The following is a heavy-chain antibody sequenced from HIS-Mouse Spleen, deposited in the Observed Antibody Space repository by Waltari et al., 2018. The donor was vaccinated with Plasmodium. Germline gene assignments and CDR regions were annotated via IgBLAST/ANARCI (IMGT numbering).Heavy chain of an antibody. J-gene: IGHJ2*01. D-gene: IGHD6-13*01. CDR2: IKQDGSEK. CDR3: ASSWYWYFDL. Sequence: EVQLVESGGGLVQPGGSLRLSCAASDFTLSSYWMSWVRQAPGKGLEWVANIKQDGSEKYYVDSVKGRFTISRDNAKNSLYLQMNSLRAEDTAVYYCASSWYWYFDLWGRGTLVTVSS. CDR1: DFTLSSYW. V-gene: IGHV3-7*01.